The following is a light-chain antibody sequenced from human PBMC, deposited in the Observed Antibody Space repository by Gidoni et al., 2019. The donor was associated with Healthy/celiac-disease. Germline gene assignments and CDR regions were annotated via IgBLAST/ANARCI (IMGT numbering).Light chain of an antibody. CDR1: SLRSYY. Sequence: SSELTQDPAVSVVLGQTVRITCQGDSLRSYYASWYQQKPGQAPVLVIYGKNNRPSGIPDRFSGSSSGNTASLTITGAQAEDEADYYCNSRDSSGNHLEFGGGTKLTVL. CDR2: GKN. J-gene: IGLJ3*02. CDR3: NSRDSSGNHLE. V-gene: IGLV3-19*01.